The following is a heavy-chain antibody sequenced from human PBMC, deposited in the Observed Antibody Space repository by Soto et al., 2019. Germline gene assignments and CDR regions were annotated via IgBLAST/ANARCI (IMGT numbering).Heavy chain of an antibody. CDR1: GFTFDDYA. CDR2: ISWNSGSI. Sequence: EVQLVASGGGLLQPGRTLRLSCAASGFTFDDYAMHWVRQAPEKGLEWVSGISWNSGSIGYADSVKGRFTISRDNAKNSLYLQMSSLRAEDTALYYCAKGGRGVPAAYNDYWGQGTLVTVSS. V-gene: IGHV3-9*01. J-gene: IGHJ4*02. D-gene: IGHD2-2*01. CDR3: AKGGRGVPAAYNDY.